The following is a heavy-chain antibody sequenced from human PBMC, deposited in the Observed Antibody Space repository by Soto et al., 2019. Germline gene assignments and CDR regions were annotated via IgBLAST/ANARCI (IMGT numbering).Heavy chain of an antibody. CDR3: ARDLGYLDSTSSYGMDV. J-gene: IGHJ6*02. D-gene: IGHD3-9*01. CDR1: GFTFSSYG. Sequence: GGSLRLSCAASGFTFSSYGMHWVRQAPGKGLEWVAVIWYDGSNKYYADSVKGRFTISRDNSKNTLYLQMNSLRAEDTAVYYCARDLGYLDSTSSYGMDVWGQGTTVTVPS. CDR2: IWYDGSNK. V-gene: IGHV3-33*01.